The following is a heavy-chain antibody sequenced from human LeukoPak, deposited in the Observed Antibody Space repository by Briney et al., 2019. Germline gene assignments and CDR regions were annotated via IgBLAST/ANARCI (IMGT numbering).Heavy chain of an antibody. CDR2: ISSRSSHI. V-gene: IGHV3-21*01. CDR3: ARPNYYDRSGYYYGYYYYGMAV. Sequence: GESLRLSCAASGFTFSTYSMNWVRQAPGKGLEWASSISSRSSHIYYADSVKGRFTISRDNAQDSLYLQMNSLRAEDTAVYYCARPNYYDRSGYYYGYYYYGMAVWGQGTTVTVSS. CDR1: GFTFSTYS. J-gene: IGHJ6*02. D-gene: IGHD3-22*01.